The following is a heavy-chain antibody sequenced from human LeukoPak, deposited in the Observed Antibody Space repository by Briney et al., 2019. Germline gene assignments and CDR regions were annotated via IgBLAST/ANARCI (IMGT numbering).Heavy chain of an antibody. V-gene: IGHV3-74*01. D-gene: IGHD5-12*01. J-gene: IGHJ4*02. CDR1: GFTFSSHW. Sequence: PGGSLRLSCAASGFTFSSHWMHWVRQAPGEGLVWVSRIKSDGSSTDCADSVKGRFTISRDNAKNTLHLQMNSLRAEDTAVYSCARVGGYDSYFDYWGQGALVTVSS. CDR2: IKSDGSST. CDR3: ARVGGYDSYFDY.